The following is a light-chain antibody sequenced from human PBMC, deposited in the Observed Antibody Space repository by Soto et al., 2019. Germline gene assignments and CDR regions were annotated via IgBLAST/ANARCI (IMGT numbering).Light chain of an antibody. CDR1: QSISSF. V-gene: IGKV1-39*01. Sequence: DIQMTQSPSSLSASVGDRVTLTCRASQSISSFLNWYQQKPGKAPKVLIYGAFSLQTGVPSRFSGSGSGTDFTLTISSLQPEDSATYYCQQSHSAWTFGQGTKVE. CDR2: GAF. J-gene: IGKJ1*01. CDR3: QQSHSAWT.